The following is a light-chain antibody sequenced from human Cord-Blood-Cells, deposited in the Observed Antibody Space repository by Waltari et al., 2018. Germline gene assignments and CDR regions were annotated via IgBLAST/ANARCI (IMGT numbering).Light chain of an antibody. V-gene: IGLV3-1*01. J-gene: IGLJ2*01. CDR2: KDS. Sequence: SYELTQPPSVSVSPGQTASITCPGDKLGDKYACWYPQKPGQSPVLVIYKDSKRPSGIPERFSGSNSGNTATLTISGTQAMDEADYYCQAWDSSTAVFGGGTKLTVL. CDR3: QAWDSSTAV. CDR1: KLGDKY.